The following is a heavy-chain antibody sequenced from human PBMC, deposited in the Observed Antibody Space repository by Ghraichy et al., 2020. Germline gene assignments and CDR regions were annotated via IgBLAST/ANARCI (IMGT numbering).Heavy chain of an antibody. V-gene: IGHV2-5*01. D-gene: IGHD3-22*01. CDR3: AHIPYYFDSIGPRRGGGIDY. CDR1: GFSLSTNGEG. J-gene: IGHJ4*02. Sequence: SGPTLVKPTQTLTLTCTFSGFSLSTNGEGVGWNRQPPGKALEWLALIYWNDDKRYSPSLKNRLTITKDTSKKQVVFTITNMDPVDTATYYCAHIPYYFDSIGPRRGGGIDYWGLVTLLTISS. CDR2: IYWNDDK.